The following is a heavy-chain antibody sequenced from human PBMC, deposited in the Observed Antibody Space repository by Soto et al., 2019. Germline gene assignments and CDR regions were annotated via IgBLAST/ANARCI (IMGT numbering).Heavy chain of an antibody. Sequence: EVQLVESGGNLVQPGGSLRLSCAASGFTFSDFWMSWVRRAPGRGLEWVANIKEDGSETYYVDSVESRFTISRDNAKKSLYLQMNSLRAEDTALYYCARGGSHSSDSWGQGALVTVSS. CDR1: GFTFSDFW. J-gene: IGHJ4*02. V-gene: IGHV3-7*05. CDR3: ARGGSHSSDS. D-gene: IGHD1-26*01. CDR2: IKEDGSET.